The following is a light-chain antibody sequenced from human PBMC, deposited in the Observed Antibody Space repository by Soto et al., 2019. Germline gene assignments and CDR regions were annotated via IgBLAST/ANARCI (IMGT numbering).Light chain of an antibody. V-gene: IGKV3-15*01. CDR1: QSVSSD. CDR2: GAS. J-gene: IGKJ1*01. CDR3: QQYNNWPRT. Sequence: EIVMTQSPATLSVSPGERATLSCRASQSVSSDLAWYHQKPGQAPRLLIYGASTRATGIPARFSGSGSGTEFTLTINSLQSEDFAVYYCQQYNNWPRTFGQGTTVDIK.